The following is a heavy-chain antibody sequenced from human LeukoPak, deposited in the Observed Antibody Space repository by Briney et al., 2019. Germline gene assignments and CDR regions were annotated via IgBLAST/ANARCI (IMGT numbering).Heavy chain of an antibody. J-gene: IGHJ4*02. CDR2: IYYSGST. CDR1: GGSISSSNYY. Sequence: SETLSLTCTVSGGSISSSNYYWGWIRQPPGKGLEWNGSIYYSGSTYYNPSLKRRVTISVDTSKNQFSLKLRSVTAADTAVYYCARVRFRYKCGYDFGYYYFDYWGQGTMATVSS. V-gene: IGHV4-39*01. CDR3: ARVRFRYKCGYDFGYYYFDY. D-gene: IGHD5-12*01.